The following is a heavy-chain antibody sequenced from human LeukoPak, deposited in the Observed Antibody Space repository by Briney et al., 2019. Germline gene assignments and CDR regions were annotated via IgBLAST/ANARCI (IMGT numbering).Heavy chain of an antibody. CDR3: ARAGSGWYFDY. V-gene: IGHV3-48*02. D-gene: IGHD6-19*01. CDR1: GFTFSSYS. Sequence: GGSLRLSCAAPGFTFSSYSLNWVGQAPGKGLEGVSYSSSSSIRSIYYADSVKGPFTISRDNAKNSVYLQMNSLRDEDTAVYYCARAGSGWYFDYWGQGTLVAVSS. J-gene: IGHJ4*02. CDR2: SSSSSIRSI.